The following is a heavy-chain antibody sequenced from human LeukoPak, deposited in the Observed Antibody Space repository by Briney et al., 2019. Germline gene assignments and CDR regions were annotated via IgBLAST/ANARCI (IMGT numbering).Heavy chain of an antibody. Sequence: GGSLRLSCAASGFTFSSQWMDWVRQAPGKGLEWVANINQDGSEKYYVDSVKGRFTISRDNAKNSVFLQMDSLRSEDMAVYYCARSAGIFGSGYGAFDIWGQGTMVTVSS. D-gene: IGHD3-22*01. CDR3: ARSAGIFGSGYGAFDI. CDR1: GFTFSSQW. J-gene: IGHJ3*02. CDR2: INQDGSEK. V-gene: IGHV3-7*01.